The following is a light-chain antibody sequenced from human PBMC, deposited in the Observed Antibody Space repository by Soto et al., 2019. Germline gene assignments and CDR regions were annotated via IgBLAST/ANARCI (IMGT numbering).Light chain of an antibody. CDR2: GAS. J-gene: IGKJ1*01. Sequence: EIVMTQSPATLSVSPGERATLSCRASQSVSSNLAWYQQKPVQAPRRLIYGASTSATGIPARFSGSGSGTEFTLTISSLQSEDYAVYYCPQYGSSPTTFGQGTKVEIK. CDR3: PQYGSSPTT. CDR1: QSVSSN. V-gene: IGKV3-15*01.